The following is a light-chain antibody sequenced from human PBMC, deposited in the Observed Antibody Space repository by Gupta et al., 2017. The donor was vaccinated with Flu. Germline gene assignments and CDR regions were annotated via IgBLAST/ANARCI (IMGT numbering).Light chain of an antibody. CDR1: SSDVGGYNY. V-gene: IGLV2-14*01. CDR2: EVS. J-gene: IGLJ1*01. CDR3: SSDTSISTRV. Sequence: QSALTQPASVSGYPGQSITISCTGTSSDVGGYNYASWYQQHPGEAPKLMIYEVSKRPSGVSTRFSGSKSGNTASLTISGRQAEDEADYYCSSDTSISTRVFGTGTKVTVL.